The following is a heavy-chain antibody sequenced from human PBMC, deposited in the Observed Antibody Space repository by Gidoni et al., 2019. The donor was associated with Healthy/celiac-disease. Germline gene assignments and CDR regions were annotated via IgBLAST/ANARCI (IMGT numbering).Heavy chain of an antibody. Sequence: EVQLVQSGAEVKKPGESLKTSCKGSGYRFTSYWIGWVRQTPGKGLAWMGIISPGASDTRYSPSFQGQVTISADKSISTAYLQWSSLKASDTAMYYCARLSAPSGWYGLCLDYWGQGTLVTVSS. CDR1: GYRFTSYW. D-gene: IGHD6-19*01. J-gene: IGHJ4*02. CDR3: ARLSAPSGWYGLCLDY. CDR2: ISPGASDT. V-gene: IGHV5-51*01.